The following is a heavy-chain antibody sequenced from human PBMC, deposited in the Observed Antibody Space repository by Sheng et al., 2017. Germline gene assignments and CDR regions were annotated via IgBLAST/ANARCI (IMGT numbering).Heavy chain of an antibody. CDR2: IRSKANSYAT. D-gene: IGHD3-3*01. V-gene: IGHV3-73*02. CDR3: TVTIFGVVMDGDI. J-gene: IGHJ3*02. Sequence: EVQLVESGGGLVQPGGSLKLSCAASGFTFSGSAMHWVRQASGKGLEWVGRIRSKANSYATAYAASVKGRFTISRDDSKNTAYLQMNSLKTEDTAVYYCTVTIFGVVMDGDIWGQGTMVTVSS. CDR1: GFTFSGSA.